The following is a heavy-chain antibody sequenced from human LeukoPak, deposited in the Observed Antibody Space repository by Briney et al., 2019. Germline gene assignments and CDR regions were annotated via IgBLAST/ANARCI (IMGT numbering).Heavy chain of an antibody. CDR2: INHSGST. J-gene: IGHJ5*02. V-gene: IGHV4-34*01. D-gene: IGHD4-17*01. CDR3: ARAPDYENWFDP. CDR1: GGSFSGYY. Sequence: SETLSLTCAVYGGSFSGYYWSWIRQPPGKGLEWIGEINHSGSTNYNPSLKSRVTISVDTSKNQFSLKLSSVTAADTAVYYCARAPDYENWFDPWGQGTLVTVSS.